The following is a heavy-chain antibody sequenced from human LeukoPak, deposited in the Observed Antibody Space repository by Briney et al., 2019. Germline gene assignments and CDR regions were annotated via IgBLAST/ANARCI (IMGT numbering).Heavy chain of an antibody. CDR1: GYTFASYG. CDR2: ISAYNGNT. V-gene: IGHV1-18*01. J-gene: IGHJ6*02. D-gene: IGHD6-13*01. CDR3: ARDPLRAAAGPYYYYYGMDV. Sequence: ASVKVSCKASGYTFASYGISWVRQAPGQGLEWMGWISAYNGNTNYAQKLQGRVTMTTDTSTSTAYMELRSLRSDDTAVYYCARDPLRAAAGPYYYYYGMDVWGQGTTVTVSS.